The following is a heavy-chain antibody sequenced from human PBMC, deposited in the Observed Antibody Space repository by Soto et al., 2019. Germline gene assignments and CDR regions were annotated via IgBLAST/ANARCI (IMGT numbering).Heavy chain of an antibody. V-gene: IGHV1-46*01. CDR3: ARDGTAYIAVASYYYYYGMDV. Sequence: ASVKVSCKASGYTFTSYYMHWVRQAPGQGLEWMGIINPSGGSTSYAQKFRGRVTMTRDTSTSTVYMGLSSLRSEDTAVYYCARDGTAYIAVASYYYYYGMDVWGQGTTVTV. CDR1: GYTFTSYY. CDR2: INPSGGST. D-gene: IGHD6-19*01. J-gene: IGHJ6*02.